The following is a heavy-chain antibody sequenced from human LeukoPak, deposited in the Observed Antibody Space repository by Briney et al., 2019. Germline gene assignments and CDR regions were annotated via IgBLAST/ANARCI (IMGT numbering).Heavy chain of an antibody. V-gene: IGHV3-30*18. D-gene: IGHD2-21*02. CDR1: GFTFSSYG. Sequence: GGSLRLSCAASGFTFSSYGMHWVRQAPGKGLEWVAVISYDGSNKYYADSVKGRFTISRDNSKNTLYLQMNSLRAEDTAVYYCAKGAREIRCGGDCDYRPSDAFDIWGQGTMVTVSS. CDR3: AKGAREIRCGGDCDYRPSDAFDI. J-gene: IGHJ3*02. CDR2: ISYDGSNK.